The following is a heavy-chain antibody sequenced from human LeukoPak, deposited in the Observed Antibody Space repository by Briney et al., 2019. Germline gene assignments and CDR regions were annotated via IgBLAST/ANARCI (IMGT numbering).Heavy chain of an antibody. V-gene: IGHV3-48*03. CDR1: GFTFSGHE. D-gene: IGHD3-10*02. J-gene: IGHJ6*04. Sequence: GGSLRLSCAASGFTFSGHEMNWVRQAPGKGLEWVSYISSRGTTFYYADSVKGRFSISRDNAKNSLYLQMNGLRAEDTAVYYCAELGITMIGGVWGKGTTVTISS. CDR2: ISSRGTTF. CDR3: AELGITMIGGV.